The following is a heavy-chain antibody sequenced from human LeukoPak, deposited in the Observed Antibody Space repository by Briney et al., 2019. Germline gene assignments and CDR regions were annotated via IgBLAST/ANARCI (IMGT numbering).Heavy chain of an antibody. V-gene: IGHV1-69*01. Sequence: ASVKVSCKASGGTFSSYAISWVRQAPGQGLEWMGGIIPIFGTANYAQKFQGRVTITADESTSTAYMELSSLRSEDTAVYYCARGITVGATTYGAFDIWGQGTMVTVSP. CDR3: ARGITVGATTYGAFDI. CDR1: GGTFSSYA. CDR2: IIPIFGTA. J-gene: IGHJ3*02. D-gene: IGHD1-26*01.